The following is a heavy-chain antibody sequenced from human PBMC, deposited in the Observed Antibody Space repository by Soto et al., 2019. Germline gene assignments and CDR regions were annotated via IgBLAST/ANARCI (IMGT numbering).Heavy chain of an antibody. J-gene: IGHJ6*02. Sequence: EVQLVESGGGLVKPGGSLRLSCAASGFTFTDAWMNWVRQAPGKGLEWVGRIKSKTDGGTTDYAAPVKGRFTISRDDSKHTLYLQMNSLKTEDTAVYYCTTDLKYSPYGMDVWGQGTTVTVSS. CDR3: TTDLKYSPYGMDV. CDR1: GFTFTDAW. D-gene: IGHD4-4*01. CDR2: IKSKTDGGTT. V-gene: IGHV3-15*07.